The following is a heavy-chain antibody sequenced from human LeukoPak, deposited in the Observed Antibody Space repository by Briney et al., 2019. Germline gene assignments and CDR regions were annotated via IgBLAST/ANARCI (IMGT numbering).Heavy chain of an antibody. V-gene: IGHV4-59*01. Sequence: PTETLSLTCTVSSVSISSYYWIWLRHPRGKELEWIGYSHYNGSTNYHPFLRSRLIITVDTSRNHFSLKRSSVTAADTAVYYCARDPRSATLGLWGQGTLVTVSS. D-gene: IGHD3/OR15-3a*01. CDR1: SVSISSYY. CDR2: SHYNGST. CDR3: ARDPRSATLGL. J-gene: IGHJ4*02.